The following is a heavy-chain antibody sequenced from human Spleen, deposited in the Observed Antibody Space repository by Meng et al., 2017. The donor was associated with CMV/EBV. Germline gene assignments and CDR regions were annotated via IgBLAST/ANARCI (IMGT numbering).Heavy chain of an antibody. Sequence: GSLRLSCAVYGGSFSGYCWSWIRKPPGKGLEWIGKINHSGSTNYNPSLKSRVTISVDTSKNQFSLKLSSVTAADTAVYYCARAAPVFGVVITYFDYWGQGTLVTVSS. CDR3: ARAAPVFGVVITYFDY. D-gene: IGHD3-3*01. J-gene: IGHJ4*02. CDR2: INHSGST. V-gene: IGHV4-34*01. CDR1: GGSFSGYC.